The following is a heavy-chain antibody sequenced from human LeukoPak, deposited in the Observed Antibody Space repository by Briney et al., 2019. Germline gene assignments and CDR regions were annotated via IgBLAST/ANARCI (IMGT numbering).Heavy chain of an antibody. J-gene: IGHJ5*02. CDR3: SSGTGYCSSTSCLNWFDP. D-gene: IGHD2-2*01. CDR1: GLTFSSYA. CDR2: ISYDGSNK. Sequence: SGGSLRLSCAASGLTFSSYAMHWVRQAPGKGLEWVAVISYDGSNKYYADSVKGRFTISRDNSKNTLYLQMNSLRAEDTAVYYCSSGTGYCSSTSCLNWFDPWGQGTLVTVSS. V-gene: IGHV3-30-3*01.